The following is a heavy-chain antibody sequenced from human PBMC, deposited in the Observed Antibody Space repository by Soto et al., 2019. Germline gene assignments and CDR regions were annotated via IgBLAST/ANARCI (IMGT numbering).Heavy chain of an antibody. CDR1: GFTFDYFS. CDR3: AKGSEPYYFYGMDV. D-gene: IGHD3-10*01. Sequence: GGSLRLSCAASGFTFDYFSMHWVRLAPGKGLEWVSGISWNNGRIYYADSVRGRFTISRDNAQNSLYLEMNSLRADDTALYYCAKGSEPYYFYGMDVWGQGTTVTVSS. CDR2: ISWNNGRI. V-gene: IGHV3-9*01. J-gene: IGHJ6*02.